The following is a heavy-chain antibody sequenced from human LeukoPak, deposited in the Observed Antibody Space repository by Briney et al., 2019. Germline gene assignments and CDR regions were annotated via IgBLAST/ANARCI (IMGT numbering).Heavy chain of an antibody. CDR1: GFTFRDYT. J-gene: IGHJ4*02. V-gene: IGHV3-49*03. D-gene: IGHD1-26*01. CDR2: IRSKVYGGTA. Sequence: GGSLRLSCSASGFTFRDYTMNWFRQAPGKGLEWVGFIRSKVYGGTAEYAASVKGRFTISRDDSKSIAYLQMNSLRIEDTPVYYCTRVQALLGSSYPDYWGQGTLVTVSS. CDR3: TRVQALLGSSYPDY.